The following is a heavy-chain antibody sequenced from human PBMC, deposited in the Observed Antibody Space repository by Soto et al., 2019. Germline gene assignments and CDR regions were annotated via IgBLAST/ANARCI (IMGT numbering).Heavy chain of an antibody. Sequence: GASVKVSCKASGYTFTGYYMHWVRQAPGQRVEWMGWINPNSGGTNYAQKFQGWVTMTRDTSISTAYMELSRLRSDDTAVYYCARGEVVAVAGDYYYYYGMDVWGQGTTVTVSS. CDR1: GYTFTGYY. V-gene: IGHV1-2*04. CDR3: ARGEVVAVAGDYYYYYGMDV. J-gene: IGHJ6*02. CDR2: INPNSGGT. D-gene: IGHD6-19*01.